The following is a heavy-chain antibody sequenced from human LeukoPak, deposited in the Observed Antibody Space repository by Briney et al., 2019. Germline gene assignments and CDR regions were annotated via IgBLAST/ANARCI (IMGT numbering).Heavy chain of an antibody. J-gene: IGHJ4*02. CDR1: GYTFISYG. V-gene: IGHV1-18*01. D-gene: IGHD4-23*01. CDR3: ARPRGGYGTNYYFDY. CDR2: ISAYNGNT. Sequence: ASVKVSCKASGYTFISYGISWVRQAPGQGLEWMGWISAYNGNTNYAQKLQGRVTMTTDTSTSTAYMELRSLRSDDTAVYYCARPRGGYGTNYYFDYWGQGTLVTVSS.